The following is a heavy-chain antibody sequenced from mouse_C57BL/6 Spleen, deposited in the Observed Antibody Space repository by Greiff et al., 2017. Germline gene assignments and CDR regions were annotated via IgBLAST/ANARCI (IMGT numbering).Heavy chain of an antibody. D-gene: IGHD2-4*01. CDR2: IWGDGST. V-gene: IGHV2-3*01. Sequence: VMLVESGPGLVAPSQSLSITCTVSGFSLTSYGVSWVRQPPGKGLEWLGVIWGDGSTNYHSALISRLSISKENSKSQVFLNLNSLQTDDPATYYCASFPMITTYFDYWGQGTTLTVSS. J-gene: IGHJ2*01. CDR1: GFSLTSYG. CDR3: ASFPMITTYFDY.